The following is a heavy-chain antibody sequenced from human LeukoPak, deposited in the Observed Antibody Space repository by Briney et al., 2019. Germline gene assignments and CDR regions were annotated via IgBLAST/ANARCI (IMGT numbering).Heavy chain of an antibody. V-gene: IGHV1-2*02. CDR1: GYTFTGYY. Sequence: ASVKVSCKASGYTFTGYYMHWVRQAPGQGLEWMGWINPNSGGTNYAQKFQGRVTITRDTSISTASMELSRLRSDETAVFYWAGNYFGLGGYYGADAFYIWGQGTMVTVSS. D-gene: IGHD3-10*01. CDR3: AGNYFGLGGYYGADAFYI. J-gene: IGHJ3*02. CDR2: INPNSGGT.